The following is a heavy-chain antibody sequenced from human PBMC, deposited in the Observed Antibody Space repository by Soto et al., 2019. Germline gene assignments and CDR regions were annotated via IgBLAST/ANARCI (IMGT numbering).Heavy chain of an antibody. J-gene: IGHJ6*02. CDR3: ARPYHDYGDYYYYGMDV. D-gene: IGHD4-17*01. V-gene: IGHV3-48*02. CDR1: GFTFSSYS. Sequence: GGSLRLSCAASGFTFSSYSMNWVRQAPGKGLEWVSYISSSSSTIYYADSVKGRFTISRDNAKNSLYLQMNSLRDEDTAVYYCARPYHDYGDYYYYGMDVWGQGTTVTVSS. CDR2: ISSSSSTI.